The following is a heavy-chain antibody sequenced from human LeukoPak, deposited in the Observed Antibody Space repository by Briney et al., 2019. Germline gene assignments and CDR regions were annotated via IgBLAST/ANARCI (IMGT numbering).Heavy chain of an antibody. D-gene: IGHD3-22*01. CDR1: GYTFTSYY. CDR3: ASEQLTTYYYDSSGFPGRNY. J-gene: IGHJ4*02. Sequence: ASVKVSCKASGYTFTSYYMHWVRQAPGQGLEWMGIINPSGGSTSYAQKFQGRVTMTRDTSTSTVYMELSSLRSEDTAVYYCASEQLTTYYYDSSGFPGRNYWGQGTLVTVSS. CDR2: INPSGGST. V-gene: IGHV1-46*01.